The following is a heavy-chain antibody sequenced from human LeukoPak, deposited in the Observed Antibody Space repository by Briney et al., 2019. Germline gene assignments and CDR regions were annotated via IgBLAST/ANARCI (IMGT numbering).Heavy chain of an antibody. D-gene: IGHD6-13*01. CDR3: ARMYSSSWYYFDY. CDR1: GFTFSTYA. V-gene: IGHV3-53*01. CDR2: IYSGGST. J-gene: IGHJ4*02. Sequence: GGSLRLSCSASGFTFSTYAMSWVRQAPGKGLEWVSVIYSGGSTYYADSVKGRFTISRDNSKNTLYLQMNSLGAEDTAVYYCARMYSSSWYYFDYWGQGTLVTVSS.